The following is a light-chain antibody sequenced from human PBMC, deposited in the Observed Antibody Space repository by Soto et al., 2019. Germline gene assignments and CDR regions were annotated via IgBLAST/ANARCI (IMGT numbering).Light chain of an antibody. CDR2: DAS. CDR3: QQRRT. V-gene: IGKV3-11*01. CDR1: QSVSSY. Sequence: EIVLTQSPATLSLSPGERATLSCRASQSVSSYLAWYQQKPGQAPRLLIHDASNRATGIPARFSGSGSGTDFTLTISSLEPEDFAVYYCQQRRTFGQGT. J-gene: IGKJ1*01.